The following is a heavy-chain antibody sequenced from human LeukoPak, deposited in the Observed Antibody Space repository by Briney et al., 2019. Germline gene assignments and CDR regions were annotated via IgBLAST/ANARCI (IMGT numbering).Heavy chain of an antibody. D-gene: IGHD3-10*01. CDR3: ARIAKRGGSGRDPGY. J-gene: IGHJ4*02. Sequence: SETLSLTCAVYGGSFSGYYWSWIRQPPGKGLEWIGEINHSGSTNYNPSLKSRVTIPVDTSKNQFSLKLSSVTAADTAVYYCARIAKRGGSGRDPGYWGQGTLVTVSS. CDR1: GGSFSGYY. V-gene: IGHV4-34*01. CDR2: INHSGST.